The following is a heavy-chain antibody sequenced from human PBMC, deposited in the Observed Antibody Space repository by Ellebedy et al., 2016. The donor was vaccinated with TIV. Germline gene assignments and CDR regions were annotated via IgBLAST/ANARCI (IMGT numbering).Heavy chain of an antibody. D-gene: IGHD3-16*01. Sequence: AASVQVSCKASGYTFTDYDINWVGQATGQGLVYLGWMKPGSGNTGYAQKFEGRVTMTRNTSTSTAYMELSSLRPEDTTVYYCARDKPGGDNWFDPWGQGTLVTVSS. CDR2: MKPGSGNT. CDR3: ARDKPGGDNWFDP. V-gene: IGHV1-8*01. CDR1: GYTFTDYD. J-gene: IGHJ5*02.